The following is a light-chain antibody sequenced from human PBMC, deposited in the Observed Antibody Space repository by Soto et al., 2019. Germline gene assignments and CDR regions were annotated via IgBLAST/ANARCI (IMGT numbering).Light chain of an antibody. CDR2: DVS. CDR1: QNISRW. V-gene: IGKV1-5*01. CDR3: QQYDSYPLT. J-gene: IGKJ4*01. Sequence: DIPITQSPSTLSASVGDRVTITCRASQNISRWLAWYQQKPGKAPKFLIYDVSTLESGVPSRFSGSGSGTEFTLTISSLQPEDFATYYCQQYDSYPLTFGGGTKVDIK.